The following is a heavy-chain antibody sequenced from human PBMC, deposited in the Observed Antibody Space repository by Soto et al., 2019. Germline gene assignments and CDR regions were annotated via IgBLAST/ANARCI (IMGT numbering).Heavy chain of an antibody. CDR2: INPNSGGT. CDR1: GYTFTGYY. D-gene: IGHD2-2*01. J-gene: IGHJ3*02. V-gene: IGHV1-2*04. CDR3: ARSRGKIVVVPAAMLDLYAFDI. Sequence: QVQLVQSGAEVKKPGASVKVSCKASGYTFTGYYMHWVRQAPGQGLEWMGWINPNSGGTNYAQKFQGWVTMTRDTSISTAYMELSRLRSDDTAVYYCARSRGKIVVVPAAMLDLYAFDIWGQGTMVTVSS.